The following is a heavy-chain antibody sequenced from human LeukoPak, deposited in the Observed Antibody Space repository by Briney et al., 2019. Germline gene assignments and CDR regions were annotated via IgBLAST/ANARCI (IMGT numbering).Heavy chain of an antibody. D-gene: IGHD6-19*01. CDR3: ARYLDRHMAGIAVAGPGFGY. J-gene: IGHJ4*02. CDR2: IYYSGST. Sequence: SETLSLTCTVSGRSISSSSYYWGWIRQPPGKGLEWIGSIYYSGSTYYNPSLKSRVTISVDTSKNQFSLKLSSVTAADTAVYYCARYLDRHMAGIAVAGPGFGYWGQGTLVTVSS. V-gene: IGHV4-39*01. CDR1: GRSISSSSYY.